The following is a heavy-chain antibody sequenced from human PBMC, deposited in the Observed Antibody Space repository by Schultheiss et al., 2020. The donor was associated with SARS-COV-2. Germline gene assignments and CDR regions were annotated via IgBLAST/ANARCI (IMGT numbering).Heavy chain of an antibody. CDR1: GFTFSSHG. J-gene: IGHJ6*02. V-gene: IGHV3-23*01. D-gene: IGHD3/OR15-3a*01. Sequence: GGSLRLSCAASGFTFSSHGMHWVRQAPGKGLEWVSSISGSGSSTYYADSVKGRLTISRDNSKNTLSLQMNSLRAEDTAVYYCARDAAIFGLETYGMDVWGQGTTVTVSS. CDR2: ISGSGSST. CDR3: ARDAAIFGLETYGMDV.